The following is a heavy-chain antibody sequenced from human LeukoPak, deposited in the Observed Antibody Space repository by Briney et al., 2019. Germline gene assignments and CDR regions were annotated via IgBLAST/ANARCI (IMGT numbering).Heavy chain of an antibody. CDR1: GFTFSSYA. CDR2: IYSGGST. J-gene: IGHJ4*02. CDR3: ARARHSYGYRGGSYYFDY. V-gene: IGHV3-66*01. D-gene: IGHD5-18*01. Sequence: GGSLRLSCAASGFTFSSYAMSWVRQAPGKGLEWVSVIYSGGSTYYADSVKGRFTISRDNSKNTLYLQMNSLRAEDTAVYYCARARHSYGYRGGSYYFDYWGQGTLVTASS.